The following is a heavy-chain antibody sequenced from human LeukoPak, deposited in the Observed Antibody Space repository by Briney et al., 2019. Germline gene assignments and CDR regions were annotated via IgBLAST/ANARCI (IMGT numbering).Heavy chain of an antibody. D-gene: IGHD3-16*02. CDR3: ARDPARGRGSYRFLGY. V-gene: IGHV3-33*08. J-gene: IGHJ4*02. CDR2: IWYDGSNK. Sequence: PGRSLRLSCAASGFTFSSYGMHWVRQAPGKGLEWVAVIWYDGSNKYYADSVKGRFTISRDNSKNTLYLQMNSLRAEDTAVYYCARDPARGRGSYRFLGYWGQGTLVTVSS. CDR1: GFTFSSYG.